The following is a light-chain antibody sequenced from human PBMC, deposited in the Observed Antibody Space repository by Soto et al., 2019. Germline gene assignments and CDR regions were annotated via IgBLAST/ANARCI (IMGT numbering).Light chain of an antibody. Sequence: EIVLTQSPGTLSLSPGERATLSCRASQSVSNHYLAWYQQKPGQAPRLLIYVASNRATGIPDRFSGSGSGTDFALTISRLEPEDFAVYYCQQYGSSGTFGQGTKVDIK. CDR3: QQYGSSGT. J-gene: IGKJ1*01. CDR1: QSVSNHY. CDR2: VAS. V-gene: IGKV3-20*01.